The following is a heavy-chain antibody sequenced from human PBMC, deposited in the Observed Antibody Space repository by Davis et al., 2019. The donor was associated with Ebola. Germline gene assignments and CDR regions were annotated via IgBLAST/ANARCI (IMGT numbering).Heavy chain of an antibody. CDR1: GFTFSSYW. Sequence: GESLKISCAASGFTFSSYWMHWVRQAPGKGLVWVSRINSDGSSTSYADSVKGRFTISRDNAKNTLYLQKNSLRVEDTAVYYCAREVATTNDAFDIWGQGTMVSVSS. V-gene: IGHV3-74*01. CDR3: AREVATTNDAFDI. D-gene: IGHD5-24*01. J-gene: IGHJ3*02. CDR2: INSDGSST.